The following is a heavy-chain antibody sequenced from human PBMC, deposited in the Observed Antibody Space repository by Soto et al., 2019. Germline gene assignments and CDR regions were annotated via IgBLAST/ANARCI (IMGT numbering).Heavy chain of an antibody. J-gene: IGHJ5*02. D-gene: IGHD3-16*01. CDR1: GFTFSTNS. V-gene: IGHV3-48*02. Sequence: EVQLVESGGALVQPGGSLRLSCAASGFTFSTNSMRWVRQAPGKGLEWVSYISSSSDTIYYADSVKGRFSISRDNVNNSLYLQMNSLRDEDTAVYYCASRGWFDAWGQGTQVTVSA. CDR2: ISSSSDTI. CDR3: ASRGWFDA.